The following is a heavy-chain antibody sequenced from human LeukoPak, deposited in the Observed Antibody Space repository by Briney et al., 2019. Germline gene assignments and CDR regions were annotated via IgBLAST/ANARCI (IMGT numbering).Heavy chain of an antibody. J-gene: IGHJ4*02. CDR1: GFTLSEYC. CDR3: AKDIGRSRYYYFDY. D-gene: IGHD6-13*01. V-gene: IGHV3-30*02. CDR2: VRYDGSDK. Sequence: GGSLRLSCAASGFTLSEYCMHWVRQAPGTGLECVAFVRYDGSDKYYADSAKSRFTISRDNSMNTLYVQMNTPRAEDTAVYYCAKDIGRSRYYYFDYWGQGTLVTVSS.